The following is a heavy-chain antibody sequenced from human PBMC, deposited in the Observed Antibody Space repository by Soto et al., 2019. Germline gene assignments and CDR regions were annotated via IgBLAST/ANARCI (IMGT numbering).Heavy chain of an antibody. CDR2: ISGSGGST. J-gene: IGHJ6*02. V-gene: IGHV3-23*01. D-gene: IGHD6-6*01. Sequence: GVSLRVRSGALGFKFGSHGRSRVRQATGKGLEWVSAISGSGGSTYYADSVKGRFTISRDNSKNTLYLQMNSLRAEDTAVYYCLKDDSSSSHMPFGMDVWGQGTTLSVSS. CDR3: LKDDSSSSHMPFGMDV. CDR1: GFKFGSHG.